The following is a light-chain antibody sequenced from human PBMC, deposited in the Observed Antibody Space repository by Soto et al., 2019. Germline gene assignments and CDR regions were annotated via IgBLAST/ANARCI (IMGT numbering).Light chain of an antibody. CDR2: DVS. Sequence: QSALTQPASVSGSPGQSITISCTGTSSDVGGYNYVSWYQQHPGKAPKLMIYDVSNRPSGVSNRFSGSKSGNTASLTISGLQAEDEADYYCSSYTSSSPSFGTGTKVNVL. CDR3: SSYTSSSPS. CDR1: SSDVGGYNY. V-gene: IGLV2-14*01. J-gene: IGLJ1*01.